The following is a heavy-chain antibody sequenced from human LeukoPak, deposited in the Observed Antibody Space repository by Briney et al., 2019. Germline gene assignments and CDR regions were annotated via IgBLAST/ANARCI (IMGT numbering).Heavy chain of an antibody. CDR3: ARTPINYYDSSGYYYGLDY. CDR1: GGSIHSYY. CDR2: IYYSGST. D-gene: IGHD3-22*01. Sequence: PSETLSLTCTVSGGSIHSYYWSWIRQPPGKGLEWIGYIYYSGSTNYNLSLKSRITISVDTSKNQFSLKLSSVTAADTAVYYCARTPINYYDSSGYYYGLDYWGQGTLVTVSS. V-gene: IGHV4-59*01. J-gene: IGHJ4*02.